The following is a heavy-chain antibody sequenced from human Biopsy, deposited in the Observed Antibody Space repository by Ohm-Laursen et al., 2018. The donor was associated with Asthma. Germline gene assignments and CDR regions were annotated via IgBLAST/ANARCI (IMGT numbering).Heavy chain of an antibody. CDR1: GFSFSNFA. J-gene: IGHJ3*02. D-gene: IGHD1-1*01. CDR2: ISKDASTQ. Sequence: TLSLSCAASGFSFSNFAIHWVRQAPGKGLEWVGVISKDASTQDYADSVKGRFTMARDNSKNTLDLQMNSLREEDTAVYYCVRDGTDDAFDIWGQGTVVSVSS. V-gene: IGHV3-30*01. CDR3: VRDGTDDAFDI.